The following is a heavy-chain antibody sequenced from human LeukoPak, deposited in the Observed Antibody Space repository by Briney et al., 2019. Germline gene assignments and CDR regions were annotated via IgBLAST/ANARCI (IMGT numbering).Heavy chain of an antibody. CDR1: GFTFSTYA. V-gene: IGHV3-23*01. Sequence: GGSLRLSCAASGFTFSTYAMTWVRQAPGKGLEWVSAISGSGGSTYYADSVKGRFTISRDNAKNSLYLQMNSLRAEDTAVYYCARDIYYYDSSGYYFPGGSDYWGQGTLVTVSS. J-gene: IGHJ4*02. CDR3: ARDIYYYDSSGYYFPGGSDY. D-gene: IGHD3-22*01. CDR2: ISGSGGST.